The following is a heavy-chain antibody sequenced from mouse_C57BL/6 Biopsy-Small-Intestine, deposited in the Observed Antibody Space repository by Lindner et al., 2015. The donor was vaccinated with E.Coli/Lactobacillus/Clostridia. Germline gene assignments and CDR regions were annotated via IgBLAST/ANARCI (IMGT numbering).Heavy chain of an antibody. CDR2: INSNGGST. V-gene: IGHV5-6-2*01. Sequence: VQLQESGGGLVKPGGSLKLSCAASGFTFSSYAMSWVRQTPEKRLEWVAAINSNGGSTYYPDTVKDRFTISRDNAKNTLYLQMSSLRSEDTALYYCARHKAYSNYGFAYWGQGTLVTVSA. J-gene: IGHJ3*01. CDR3: ARHKAYSNYGFAY. D-gene: IGHD2-5*01. CDR1: GFTFSSYA.